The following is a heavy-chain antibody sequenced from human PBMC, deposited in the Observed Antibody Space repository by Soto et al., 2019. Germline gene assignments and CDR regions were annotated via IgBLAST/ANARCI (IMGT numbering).Heavy chain of an antibody. V-gene: IGHV4-28*03. Sequence: PSETLSLTCAVSGYSISSSNWWGWIRQPPGKGLEWIGYIYYSGTTYYNPSLKSRVTISVDTSKNQFSLKLSSVTAADTAVYYCARAWGRVFDYWGQGTLVTVSS. D-gene: IGHD3-16*01. CDR2: IYYSGTT. CDR3: ARAWGRVFDY. CDR1: GYSISSSNW. J-gene: IGHJ4*02.